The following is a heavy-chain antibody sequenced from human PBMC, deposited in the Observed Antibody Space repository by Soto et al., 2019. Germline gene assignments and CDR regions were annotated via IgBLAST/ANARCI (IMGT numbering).Heavy chain of an antibody. J-gene: IGHJ4*02. CDR2: ISCCGGTA. Sequence: EVQLLESGGGLVRPGESLRLSCAASGFNFNKYAMSWVRQAPGEGLEWVSGISCCGGTASYADSVKCRFTIARDDAKNTLYLDMNSLRVEDTAEYYCAKADGQQWLLPHLENWGRGTLVTVS. CDR1: GFNFNKYA. D-gene: IGHD6-19*01. V-gene: IGHV3-23*01. CDR3: AKADGQQWLLPHLEN.